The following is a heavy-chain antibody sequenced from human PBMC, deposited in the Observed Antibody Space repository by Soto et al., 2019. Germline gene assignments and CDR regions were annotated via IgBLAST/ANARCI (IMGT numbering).Heavy chain of an antibody. Sequence: QVQLKQWGAGLLKPSETLSLTCAVYGGSFSVYYWSWIRQSPGKGLEWIGEVNHHGSTNYNPSLKSRVTISVDTSKKRFSLKITSVAAADTAVYYCARGSASCSAGSCDRGVWGQGTPVTVSS. D-gene: IGHD2-15*01. J-gene: IGHJ4*02. CDR3: ARGSASCSAGSCDRGV. CDR2: VNHHGST. V-gene: IGHV4-34*01. CDR1: GGSFSVYY.